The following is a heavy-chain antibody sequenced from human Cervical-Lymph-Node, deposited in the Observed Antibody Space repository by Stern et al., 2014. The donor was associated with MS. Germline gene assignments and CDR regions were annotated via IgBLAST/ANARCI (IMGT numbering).Heavy chain of an antibody. CDR3: AVRYCSGGRCYSVPDV. CDR2: INPSGAT. CDR1: EYTHNNYL. Sequence: QVQLVQSGSAVKKPGASVKVSCKASEYTHNNYLIHWVRQAPGQRPDWMGVINPSGATNYAQKVQDRVTMTTDASTSTFYMELSRLRSEDTAVYYCAVRYCSGGRCYSVPDVWGQGTTVIVSS. V-gene: IGHV1-46*02. D-gene: IGHD2-15*01. J-gene: IGHJ6*02.